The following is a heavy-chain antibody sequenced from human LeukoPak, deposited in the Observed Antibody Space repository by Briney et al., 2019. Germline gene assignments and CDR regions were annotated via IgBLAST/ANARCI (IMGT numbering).Heavy chain of an antibody. V-gene: IGHV1-2*02. CDR2: INPNSGGT. J-gene: IGHJ5*02. D-gene: IGHD4-23*01. Sequence: ASVKVSCKASGYTFTGYYMHWVRQAPGQGLEWMGWINPNSGGTNYAQKFQGRVTMTRDTSISTAYMELSRLRSDDTAVYYCAREDSGNSASWFDPWGQGTLVTVSS. CDR1: GYTFTGYY. CDR3: AREDSGNSASWFDP.